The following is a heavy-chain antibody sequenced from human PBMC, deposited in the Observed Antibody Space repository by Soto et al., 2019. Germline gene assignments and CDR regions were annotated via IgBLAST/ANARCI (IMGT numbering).Heavy chain of an antibody. J-gene: IGHJ5*02. CDR1: GFTFSSYG. V-gene: IGHV3-30*18. D-gene: IGHD1-26*01. Sequence: GGSLRLSCEASGFTFSSYGMHWVRQGPGKGLEWVTFISYDGSNKYYADSVKGRFTISRDSSKNTLYLQMNSLRPEDTAVYYCAKEPGRGSYFWFDPWGQGTLVTVSS. CDR2: ISYDGSNK. CDR3: AKEPGRGSYFWFDP.